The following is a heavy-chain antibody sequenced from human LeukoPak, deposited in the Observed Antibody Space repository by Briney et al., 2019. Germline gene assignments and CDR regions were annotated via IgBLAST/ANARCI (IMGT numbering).Heavy chain of an antibody. V-gene: IGHV3-11*04. CDR3: ARVSGRPRRRVY. D-gene: IGHD3-10*01. CDR1: GFTFSDYY. Sequence: LGGSLRLSCAASGFTFSDYYMSWIRQAPGKGLEWVSYISSSGSTIYYADSVKGRFTISRDNAKNLLYLQMNSLRAEDTAVYYCARVSGRPRRRVYWGQGTLVTVSS. CDR2: ISSSGSTI. J-gene: IGHJ4*02.